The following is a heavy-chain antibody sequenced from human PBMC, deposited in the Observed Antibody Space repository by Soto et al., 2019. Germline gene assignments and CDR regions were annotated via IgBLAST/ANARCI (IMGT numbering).Heavy chain of an antibody. CDR1: ELIFSDYY. Sequence: QVQLVESGGGLVKPGGSLRLSCAASELIFSDYYMNWIRQAPGKGLEWVAVISYSGSYTNYADSVKGRFSVSRDNTKSSLYLQMNSLRVEDTALYYCASGQDGSGGSCFDFDYWGQGTRVTVSS. J-gene: IGHJ4*02. CDR2: ISYSGSYT. CDR3: ASGQDGSGGSCFDFDY. V-gene: IGHV3-11*06. D-gene: IGHD2-15*01.